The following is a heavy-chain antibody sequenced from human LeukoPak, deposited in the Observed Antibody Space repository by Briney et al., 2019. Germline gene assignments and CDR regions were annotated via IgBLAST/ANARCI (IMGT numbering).Heavy chain of an antibody. CDR3: ARVGYCGSTSCYAGDWYFDL. Sequence: GGSLRLSCAASGFTVSSNYMSWVRQAPGKGLEWVSVIYSGGSTYYADSVKGRFTISRDNSKNTLYLQMNSLRAEDTAVYYCARVGYCGSTSCYAGDWYFDLWGRGTLVTVSS. D-gene: IGHD2-2*01. CDR1: GFTVSSNY. V-gene: IGHV3-53*01. J-gene: IGHJ2*01. CDR2: IYSGGST.